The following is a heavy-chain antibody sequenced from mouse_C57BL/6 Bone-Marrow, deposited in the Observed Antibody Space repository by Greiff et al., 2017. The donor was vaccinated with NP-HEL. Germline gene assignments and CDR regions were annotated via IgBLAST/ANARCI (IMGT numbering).Heavy chain of an antibody. CDR3: ARFITTGGGFAY. CDR2: IYPGDGDT. J-gene: IGHJ3*01. D-gene: IGHD1-1*01. CDR1: GYAFSSSW. V-gene: IGHV1-82*01. Sequence: VKLQESGPELVKPGASVKISCKASGYAFSSSWMNWVKQRHGKGLEWIGRIYPGDGDTNYNGKFKGKATLTADKSSSTAYMQLSSLTSEDSAVYFCARFITTGGGFAYWGQGTLVTVSA.